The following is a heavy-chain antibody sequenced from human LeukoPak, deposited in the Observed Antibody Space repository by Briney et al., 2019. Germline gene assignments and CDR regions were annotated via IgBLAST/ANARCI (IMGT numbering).Heavy chain of an antibody. CDR1: GFTFSSYW. D-gene: IGHD3-16*01. J-gene: IGHJ6*02. CDR3: ARGGGLDV. Sequence: PGGSLRLSCAASGFTFSSYWMHWVRQAPGKGLIWVSRTNSDGSSTSYADSVKGRFTISRDNAKNTLYLQMSNLRAEDTAVYFCARGGGLDVWGQGATVTVSS. V-gene: IGHV3-74*01. CDR2: TNSDGSST.